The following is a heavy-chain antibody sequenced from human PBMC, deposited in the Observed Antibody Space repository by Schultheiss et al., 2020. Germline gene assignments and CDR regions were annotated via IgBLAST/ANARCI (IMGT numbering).Heavy chain of an antibody. V-gene: IGHV6-1*01. CDR2: TYYRSKWYN. D-gene: IGHD5-18*01. Sequence: SETLSLTCAISGDSVSSNSAAWNWIRQSPSRGLEWLGRTYYRSKWYNDYAVSVRSRITVSPDTFTNQFSLNLSSVTAADTAVYYCARDKGYSPDYWGQGTLVTVSS. CDR3: ARDKGYSPDY. CDR1: GDSVSSNSAA. J-gene: IGHJ4*02.